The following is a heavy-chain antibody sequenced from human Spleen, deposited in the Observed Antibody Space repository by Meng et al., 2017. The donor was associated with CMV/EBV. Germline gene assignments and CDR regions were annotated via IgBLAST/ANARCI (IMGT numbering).Heavy chain of an antibody. V-gene: IGHV1-18*01. CDR2: ISAYNGNT. Sequence: YTFTSYGISWVRQDPGQGLEWMGWISAYNGNTNYAQKLQGRVTMTTDTSTSTAYMELRSLRSDDTAVYYCARVDYVWGSYRPNWFDPWGQGTLVTVSS. J-gene: IGHJ5*02. CDR3: ARVDYVWGSYRPNWFDP. D-gene: IGHD3-16*02. CDR1: YTFTSYG.